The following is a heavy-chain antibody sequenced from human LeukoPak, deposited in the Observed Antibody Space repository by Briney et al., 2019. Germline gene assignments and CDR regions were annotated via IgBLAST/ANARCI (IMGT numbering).Heavy chain of an antibody. CDR2: IYTSGST. J-gene: IGHJ4*02. D-gene: IGHD2-15*01. V-gene: IGHV4-61*02. CDR3: ARDRGYCSGGSCYSEFNY. CDR1: GGSISSGSCY. Sequence: SETLSLTCTVSGGSISSGSCYWSWIRQPAGKGLEWIGRIYTSGSTNYNPSLKSRVTISVDTSKNQFSLKLSSVTAADTAVYYCARDRGYCSGGSCYSEFNYWGQGTLVTVSS.